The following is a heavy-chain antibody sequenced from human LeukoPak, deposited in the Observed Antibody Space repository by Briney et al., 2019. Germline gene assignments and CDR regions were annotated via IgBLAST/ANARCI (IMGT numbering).Heavy chain of an antibody. J-gene: IGHJ4*02. CDR1: GYSISSGYY. CDR3: ARAFDY. V-gene: IGHV4-38-2*02. CDR2: IYHSGST. Sequence: SETLSLTCTVSGYSISSGYYWGWIRQPPGKGLEWIGSIYHSGSTYYNPSLKSRVTISVDTSKNQFSLKLSSVTAADTAVYYCARAFDYWGQGTLVTVSS.